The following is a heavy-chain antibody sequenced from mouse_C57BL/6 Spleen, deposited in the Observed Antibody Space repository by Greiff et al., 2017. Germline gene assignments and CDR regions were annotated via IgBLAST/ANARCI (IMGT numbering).Heavy chain of an antibody. CDR2: IDPENGDT. CDR3: TTTGVYSRYFDV. J-gene: IGHJ1*03. Sequence: EVKLMESGAELVRPGASVKLSCTASGFNIKDDYMHWVKQRPEQGLEWIGWIDPENGDTEYASKFQGKATITADTSSNTAYLQLSSLTSEDTAVYYCTTTGVYSRYFDVWGTGTTVTVSS. CDR1: GFNIKDDY. D-gene: IGHD2-1*01. V-gene: IGHV14-4*01.